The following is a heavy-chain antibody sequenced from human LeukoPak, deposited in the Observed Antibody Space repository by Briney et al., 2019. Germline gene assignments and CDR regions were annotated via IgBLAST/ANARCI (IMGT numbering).Heavy chain of an antibody. J-gene: IGHJ4*02. Sequence: GASVKVSCKASGYTFTGYYMHWVRQAPGQGLEWMGWINPNSGGTNYAQKLQGRVTMTRDTSISTAYMELSRLRSDDTAVYYCARDGAAAGFLFDYWGQGTLVTVSS. CDR3: ARDGAAAGFLFDY. D-gene: IGHD6-13*01. CDR1: GYTFTGYY. V-gene: IGHV1-2*02. CDR2: INPNSGGT.